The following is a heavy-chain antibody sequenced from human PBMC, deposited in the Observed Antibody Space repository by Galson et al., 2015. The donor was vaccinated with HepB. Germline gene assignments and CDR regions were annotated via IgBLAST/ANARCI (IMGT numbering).Heavy chain of an antibody. J-gene: IGHJ4*02. CDR1: GFTFSSYA. Sequence: SLRLSCAASGFTFSSYAMSWVRQAPGKGLEWVSAISGSGGSTYYADSVKGRFTISRDNSKNTLYLQMNSLRAEDTAVYYCARSLAAPPPWGYFDYWGQGTLVTVSS. D-gene: IGHD6-13*01. CDR2: ISGSGGST. CDR3: ARSLAAPPPWGYFDY. V-gene: IGHV3-23*01.